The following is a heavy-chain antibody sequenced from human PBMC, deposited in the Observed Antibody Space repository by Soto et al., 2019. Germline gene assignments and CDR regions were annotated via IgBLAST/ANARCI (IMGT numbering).Heavy chain of an antibody. D-gene: IGHD2-2*01. CDR1: GYTFTSYY. V-gene: IGHV1-46*01. J-gene: IGHJ6*02. CDR2: INPSGGST. Sequence: ASVKVSCKASGYTFTSYYMHWVRQAPGQGLEWMGIINPSGGSTSYAQKLQGRVTMTRDTSTSTVYMELSSLRSEDTAVYYCARGDCSSTSCYPNLYYYYGMDVWGQGTTVTVSS. CDR3: ARGDCSSTSCYPNLYYYYGMDV.